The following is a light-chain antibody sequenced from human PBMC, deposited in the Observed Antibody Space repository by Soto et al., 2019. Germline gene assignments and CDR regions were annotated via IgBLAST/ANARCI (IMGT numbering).Light chain of an antibody. J-gene: IGKJ1*01. CDR1: QSVSSD. Sequence: EIVMTQSPATLSVSPGERATLSCRASQSVSSDLAWYHQKPGQAPRLLIYGASTRATGIPARFSGSGSGTEFTLTIHSLQSEDFAVYYCQQYNNWPRTFGKGTKVDIK. CDR3: QQYNNWPRT. CDR2: GAS. V-gene: IGKV3-15*01.